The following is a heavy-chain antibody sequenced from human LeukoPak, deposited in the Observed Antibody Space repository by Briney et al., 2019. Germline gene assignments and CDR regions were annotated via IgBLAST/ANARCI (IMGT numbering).Heavy chain of an antibody. Sequence: SETLSLTCAVSGGSISSGGYSWSWIRQPPGKGLEWIGYIYHSGSTYYNPSLKSRVTISVDRSKNQFSLKLSSVTAADTAVYYCARGYCSSTSCPPWFDPWGQGTLVTVSS. CDR2: IYHSGST. D-gene: IGHD2-2*01. CDR3: ARGYCSSTSCPPWFDP. CDR1: GGSISSGGYS. J-gene: IGHJ5*02. V-gene: IGHV4-30-2*01.